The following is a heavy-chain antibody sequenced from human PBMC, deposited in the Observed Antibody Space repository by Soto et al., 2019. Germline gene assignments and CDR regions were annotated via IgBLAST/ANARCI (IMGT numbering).Heavy chain of an antibody. CDR1: GGSISSGGYY. J-gene: IGHJ2*01. Sequence: LSLTCTVSGGSISSGGYYWSWIRQHPGKGLEWIGYIYYSGSTYYNPSLKSRVTISVDTSKNQFSLKLSSVTAADTAVYYCARDYGDYRWYFDLWGRGTLVTVSS. V-gene: IGHV4-31*03. CDR2: IYYSGST. CDR3: ARDYGDYRWYFDL. D-gene: IGHD4-17*01.